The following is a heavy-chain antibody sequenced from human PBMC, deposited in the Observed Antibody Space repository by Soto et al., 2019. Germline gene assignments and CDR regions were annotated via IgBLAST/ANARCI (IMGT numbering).Heavy chain of an antibody. Sequence: GASVKVSCKASGGTFSSYAISWVRQAPGQGLEWMGGIIPIFGTANYAQKFQGRVTITADESTSTAYMELSSLRSEDTAVYYCARDITYDDSSGTTPSYYFDYWGQGTLVTVSS. J-gene: IGHJ4*02. D-gene: IGHD3-22*01. CDR3: ARDITYDDSSGTTPSYYFDY. V-gene: IGHV1-69*13. CDR2: IIPIFGTA. CDR1: GGTFSSYA.